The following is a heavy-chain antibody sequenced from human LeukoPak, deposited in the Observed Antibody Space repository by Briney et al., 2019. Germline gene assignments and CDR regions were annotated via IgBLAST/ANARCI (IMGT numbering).Heavy chain of an antibody. CDR2: IAYDGSNI. J-gene: IGHJ4*02. CDR1: GFTFNSYG. V-gene: IGHV3-30*18. D-gene: IGHD1-26*01. Sequence: GGSLRLSCAASGFTFNSYGMHWVRQAPGKGLEWVAVIAYDGSNIHYADSVKGRFTISSDNSKNTLFLQMNSLRAEDTAVYYCAKDIDSSGSYYFDYWGQGTLVTVSS. CDR3: AKDIDSSGSYYFDY.